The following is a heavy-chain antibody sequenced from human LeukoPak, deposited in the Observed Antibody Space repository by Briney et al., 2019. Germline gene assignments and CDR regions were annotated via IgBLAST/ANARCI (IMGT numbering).Heavy chain of an antibody. CDR2: IDPSDSET. CDR1: GYSFTSYW. Sequence: GESLKISSKASGYSFTSYWIGWVRQMPRKDLEWMGIIDPSDSETRYTPSFQGQVTISVDKSLTTADLQWNSLKASDTAMYYCARQTAMGRSGDYWGQGTLVTVSS. J-gene: IGHJ4*02. CDR3: ARQTAMGRSGDY. D-gene: IGHD5-18*01. V-gene: IGHV5-51*01.